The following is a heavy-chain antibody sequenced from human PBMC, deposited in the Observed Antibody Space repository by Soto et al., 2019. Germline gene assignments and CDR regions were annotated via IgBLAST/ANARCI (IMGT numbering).Heavy chain of an antibody. CDR3: ARGRGYSGYDHFFDY. V-gene: IGHV4-59*01. CDR2: IYYSGST. D-gene: IGHD5-12*01. J-gene: IGHJ4*02. CDR1: GGSISSYY. Sequence: SETLSLTCTVSGGSISSYYWSWIRQPPGKGLEWIGYIYYSGSTNYNPSLKSRVTISVDTSKNQFSLKLSSVTAADTAVYYCARGRGYSGYDHFFDYWGQGTLVTVSS.